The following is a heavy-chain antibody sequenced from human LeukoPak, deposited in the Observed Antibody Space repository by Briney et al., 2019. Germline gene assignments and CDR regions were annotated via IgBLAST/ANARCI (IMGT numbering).Heavy chain of an antibody. D-gene: IGHD5-12*01. V-gene: IGHV3-23*01. J-gene: IGHJ4*02. Sequence: PGGSLRLSCAASGFTFSSYAMSWVRQAPGKGLEWVSNISGSGGATYYADSVKGRFTISRDNSKYTLYLQMNSLRAEDTAVYYCVKGGSYSDYYFDYWRQGTLVTVSS. CDR2: ISGSGGAT. CDR3: VKGGSYSDYYFDY. CDR1: GFTFSSYA.